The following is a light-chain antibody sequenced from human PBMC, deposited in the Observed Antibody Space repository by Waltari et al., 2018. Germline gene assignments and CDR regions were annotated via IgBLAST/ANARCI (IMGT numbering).Light chain of an antibody. CDR3: MQSTHWPPWT. CDR2: KVS. CDR1: SLVHSDGDTY. Sequence: SLVHSDGDTYLHWFQQRQGQSPRRLINKVSERDPGVPDRFSGSGSGTDFTLEISTVEAEDVGVYYCMQSTHWPPWTFGQGTKVEIK. J-gene: IGKJ1*01. V-gene: IGKV2-30*02.